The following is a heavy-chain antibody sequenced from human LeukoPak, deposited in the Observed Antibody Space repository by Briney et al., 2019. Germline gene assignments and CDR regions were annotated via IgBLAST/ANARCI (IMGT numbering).Heavy chain of an antibody. V-gene: IGHV4-4*07. CDR1: GGSISSYY. CDR3: ARLRNYYDSSGYQT. J-gene: IGHJ5*02. Sequence: SETLSLTCTVSGGSISSYYWSWIRQPAGKGPEWIGRIYSSGSTNYNPSLKSRVTISVDTSKNQFSLKLSSVTAADTAVYYCARLRNYYDSSGYQTWGQGTLVTVSS. D-gene: IGHD3-22*01. CDR2: IYSSGST.